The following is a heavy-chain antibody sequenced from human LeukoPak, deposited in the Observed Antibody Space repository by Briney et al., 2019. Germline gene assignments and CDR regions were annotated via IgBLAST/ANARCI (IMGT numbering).Heavy chain of an antibody. D-gene: IGHD3-22*01. CDR2: INAGNGNT. V-gene: IGHV1-3*01. CDR3: ARFIYYDSSLFDP. CDR1: GYTFTSYA. J-gene: IGHJ5*02. Sequence: ASVKVSCKASGYTFTSYAMHWVRQAPGQRLERMGWINAGNGNTEYSQKFQGRVTITRDTSASTAYMELSSLRSEDTAVYYCARFIYYDSSLFDPWGQGTLVTVSS.